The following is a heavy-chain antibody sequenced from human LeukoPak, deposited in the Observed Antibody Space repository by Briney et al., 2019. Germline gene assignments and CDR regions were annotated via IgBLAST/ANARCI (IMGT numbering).Heavy chain of an antibody. J-gene: IGHJ4*02. Sequence: PSETLSLTCAVYGGSFSGYYWSWIRQTPGKGLEWIGEINHSGSTNYNPSLKSRVTISVDTSKNQFSLKLSSVTAADTAVYYCARRLPYGSGSYGYWGQGTLVTVSS. CDR3: ARRLPYGSGSYGY. CDR1: GGSFSGYY. CDR2: INHSGST. D-gene: IGHD3-10*01. V-gene: IGHV4-34*01.